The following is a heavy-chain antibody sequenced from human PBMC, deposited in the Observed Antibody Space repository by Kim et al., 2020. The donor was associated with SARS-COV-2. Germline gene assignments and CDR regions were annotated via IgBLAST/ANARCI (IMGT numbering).Heavy chain of an antibody. D-gene: IGHD6-13*01. CDR3: AKNRDISSWRYYFDY. CDR1: GFTFSSYA. V-gene: IGHV3-23*01. J-gene: IGHJ4*02. CDR2: ISGSDDIT. Sequence: GGSLRLSCAASGFTFSSYAMSWVRQAPGKGLEWVSAISGSDDITYYADSVKGRFTISRDDSKNTLYLQMNSLRAEDTAVFYCAKNRDISSWRYYFDYWGQGTLVTVSS.